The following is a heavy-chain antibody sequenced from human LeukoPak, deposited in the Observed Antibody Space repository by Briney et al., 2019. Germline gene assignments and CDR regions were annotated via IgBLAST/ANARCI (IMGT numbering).Heavy chain of an antibody. J-gene: IGHJ6*03. D-gene: IGHD2-15*01. CDR2: ISTYNGNT. V-gene: IGHV1-18*01. CDR3: AREGSPFYYYYMDV. CDR1: GYTFTSYG. Sequence: ASVKVSCKASGYTFTSYGIGWVRQAPGQGLEWMGWISTYNGNTNYAQELQGRVTMTTDTSTSIAYMELRSLRSDDTAVYYCAREGSPFYYYYMDVWGKGTTVTVSS.